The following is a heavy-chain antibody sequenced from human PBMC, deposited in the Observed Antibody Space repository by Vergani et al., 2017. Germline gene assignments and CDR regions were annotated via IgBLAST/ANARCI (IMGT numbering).Heavy chain of an antibody. D-gene: IGHD2-15*01. CDR3: ARTLCSGGSCVGYYYYGMDV. Sequence: EVQLVQSGAEVKKPGESLKLSCKGSGYSFTSYWIGWVRQMPGKGLEWMGIIYPGDSDTRYSPSFQGQVTISADKSISTAYLQWSSLKASDTAMYYCARTLCSGGSCVGYYYYGMDVWGQGTTVTVSS. V-gene: IGHV5-51*01. J-gene: IGHJ6*02. CDR2: IYPGDSDT. CDR1: GYSFTSYW.